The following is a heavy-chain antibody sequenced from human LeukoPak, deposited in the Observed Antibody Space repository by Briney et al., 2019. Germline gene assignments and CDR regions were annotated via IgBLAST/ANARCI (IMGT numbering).Heavy chain of an antibody. Sequence: SETLSLTCIVSGGSISSYYWSWIRQSPEKGLEWIGYIYYSGSTNYNPSLKSRVTISVDTSKNQFSLKLYSVTAADTAVYYCARGGSGSHPLDYWGQGTLVTVSS. D-gene: IGHD3-10*01. CDR2: IYYSGST. V-gene: IGHV4-59*01. CDR3: ARGGSGSHPLDY. CDR1: GGSISSYY. J-gene: IGHJ4*02.